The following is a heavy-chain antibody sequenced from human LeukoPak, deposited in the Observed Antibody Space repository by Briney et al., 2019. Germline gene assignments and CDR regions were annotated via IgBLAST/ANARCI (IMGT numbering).Heavy chain of an antibody. D-gene: IGHD3-3*01. Sequence: NPSETLSLTCTVSGGSISSYYWSWIRQPPGKGLEWIGYIYYSGSTDYNPSLKSRVTISVDTSKNQFSLKLSSVTAADTAVYYCARAGSMFGVVVFDYWGQGTPVTVSS. CDR2: IYYSGST. J-gene: IGHJ4*02. CDR3: ARAGSMFGVVVFDY. V-gene: IGHV4-59*01. CDR1: GGSISSYY.